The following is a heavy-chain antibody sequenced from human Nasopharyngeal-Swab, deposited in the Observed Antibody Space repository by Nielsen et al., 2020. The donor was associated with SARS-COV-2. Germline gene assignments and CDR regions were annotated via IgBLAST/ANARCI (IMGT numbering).Heavy chain of an antibody. V-gene: IGHV1-18*01. CDR2: ISAYNGNT. CDR1: GYTFTSYG. CDR3: ARAVIVVVRAASYYYYYGIDD. J-gene: IGHJ6*02. D-gene: IGHD2-2*01. Sequence: ASVKVSCKASGYTFTSYGISWVRQAPGQGLEWMGWISAYNGNTNYAQKLQGRVTMTTDKSTGTAYMELRSLRSDVTAVYYCARAVIVVVRAASYYYYYGIDDWGQGTLVTVSS.